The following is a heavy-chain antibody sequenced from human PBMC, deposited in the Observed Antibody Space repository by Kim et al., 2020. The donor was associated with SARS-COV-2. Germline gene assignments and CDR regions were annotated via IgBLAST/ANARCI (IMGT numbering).Heavy chain of an antibody. CDR3: ARGGYTTPIKVVTALPGGNWFDP. Sequence: SETLSLTCAVYGGSFSGYYWSWIRQPPGKGLEWIGEINHSGSTNYNPSLKSRVTISVDTSKNQFSLKLSSVTAADTAVYYCARGGYTTPIKVVTALPGGNWFDPWGQGTLVTVSS. J-gene: IGHJ5*02. CDR1: GGSFSGYY. D-gene: IGHD2-21*02. CDR2: INHSGST. V-gene: IGHV4-34*01.